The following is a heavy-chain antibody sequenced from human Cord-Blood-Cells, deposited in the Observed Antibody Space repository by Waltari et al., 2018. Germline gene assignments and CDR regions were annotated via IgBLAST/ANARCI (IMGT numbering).Heavy chain of an antibody. CDR3: AREWARGRYYYYGMDV. V-gene: IGHV3-33*01. D-gene: IGHD1-26*01. J-gene: IGHJ6*02. Sequence: SCAASGFTFSSYGMHWVRQAPGKGLEWVAVIWYDGSNKYYADSVKRRFTISRDNAKNTLYLQRNSLRAEETAVYYWAREWARGRYYYYGMDVWGQGP. CDR1: GFTFSSYG. CDR2: IWYDGSNK.